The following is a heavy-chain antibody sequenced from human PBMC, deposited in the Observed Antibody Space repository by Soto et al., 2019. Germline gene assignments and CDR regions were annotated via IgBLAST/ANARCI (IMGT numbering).Heavy chain of an antibody. Sequence: QVQLVQSGAEVKMPGASVKVSCKASGYTFTSYHINWVRQTTGQGLVWMGWINPNNGDRGYAQEFQGRVTMTRDTSISTVYMELSSLGSDDTAVYYCARVGQGRIGPWGQGTLVTVSS. CDR1: GYTFTSYH. J-gene: IGHJ5*02. CDR2: INPNNGDR. CDR3: ARVGQGRIGP. V-gene: IGHV1-8*01.